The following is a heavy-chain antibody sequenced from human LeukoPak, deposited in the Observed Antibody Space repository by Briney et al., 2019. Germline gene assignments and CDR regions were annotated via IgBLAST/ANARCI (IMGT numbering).Heavy chain of an antibody. Sequence: GGSLRLSCAASGFTFSSYEMNWVRQAPGKGLEWVSYISSSGSTIYYADSVKGRFTISRDNAKNSLYLQMNSLRAEGTAVYYRARGLVTIVNCFDYWGQGTLVTVSS. V-gene: IGHV3-48*03. D-gene: IGHD5-12*01. CDR2: ISSSGSTI. J-gene: IGHJ4*02. CDR3: ARGLVTIVNCFDY. CDR1: GFTFSSYE.